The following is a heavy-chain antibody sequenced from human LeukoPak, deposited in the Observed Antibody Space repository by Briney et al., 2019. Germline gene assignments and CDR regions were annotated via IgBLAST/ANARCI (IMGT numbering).Heavy chain of an antibody. CDR2: IIPIFGTA. J-gene: IGHJ6*02. CDR3: ARGRYSSSINSMDV. Sequence: SVKVSCKASGGTLSSYAISWVRQAPGQGLEWMGGIIPIFGTANYAQKFQGRVTITADESTSTAYMELSSLRSEDTAVYYCARGRYSSSINSMDVWGQGTTVTVSS. V-gene: IGHV1-69*13. CDR1: GGTLSSYA. D-gene: IGHD6-6*01.